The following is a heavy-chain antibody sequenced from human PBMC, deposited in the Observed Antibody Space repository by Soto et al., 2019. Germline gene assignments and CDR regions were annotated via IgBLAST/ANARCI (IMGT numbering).Heavy chain of an antibody. CDR2: ISSTSSYI. Sequence: GGSLRLSCAASGSTFSTYSMNWVRQAPGKGLEWVSSISSTSSYIFYADSVKGRFTISRDNAKNSLYLQMNSLRAEDTAVYYCARDRAGYSTGWDNFDYWGQGTPVTVSS. D-gene: IGHD6-19*01. CDR1: GSTFSTYS. J-gene: IGHJ4*02. V-gene: IGHV3-21*01. CDR3: ARDRAGYSTGWDNFDY.